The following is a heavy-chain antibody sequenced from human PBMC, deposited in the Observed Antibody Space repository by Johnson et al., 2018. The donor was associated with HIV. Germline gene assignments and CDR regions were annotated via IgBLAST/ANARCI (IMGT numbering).Heavy chain of an antibody. CDR2: IIWSGGST. J-gene: IGHJ3*02. V-gene: IGHV3-20*04. D-gene: IGHD6-6*01. CDR1: GFTSDDYG. Sequence: VQLVESGGGVVRPAGSLKLSCAASGFTSDDYGMSWVRQAAGKGLEWVSSIIWSGGSTGYAGSVQGRFTISRDNAKNSLYLQMKRLRAEDTAFDYCAKDTSGSSSSAFDIWGQGTMVTVSS. CDR3: AKDTSGSSSSAFDI.